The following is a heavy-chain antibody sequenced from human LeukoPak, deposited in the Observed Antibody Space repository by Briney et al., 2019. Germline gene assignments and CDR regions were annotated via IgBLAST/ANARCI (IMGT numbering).Heavy chain of an antibody. J-gene: IGHJ6*02. D-gene: IGHD5-12*01. CDR3: ARAGWGYGGYGIYGMDV. V-gene: IGHV4-59*01. CDR2: IYYSGST. Sequence: SETLSLTCTVSGGSISSYYWSWIRQPPGKGLEWIGYIYYSGSTNYNPSLKSRVTISVDTSKNQFSLKLSSVTAADTAVYYCARAGWGYGGYGIYGMDVWGQGTTVTVSS. CDR1: GGSISSYY.